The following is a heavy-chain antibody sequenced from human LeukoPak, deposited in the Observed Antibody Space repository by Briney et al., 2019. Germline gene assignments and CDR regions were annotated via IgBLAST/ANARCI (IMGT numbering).Heavy chain of an antibody. CDR3: ARISSGWYLDY. CDR1: GFTFSSYW. CDR2: IKQDGSEK. Sequence: PGGSLRLSCAASGFTFSSYWMSWVRQAPGKGLEWVANIKQDGSEKYYVDSVKGRFTISRDNAKNSLYLQMNSLRAEGTAVYYCARISSGWYLDYWGQGTLVTVSS. J-gene: IGHJ4*02. D-gene: IGHD6-19*01. V-gene: IGHV3-7*01.